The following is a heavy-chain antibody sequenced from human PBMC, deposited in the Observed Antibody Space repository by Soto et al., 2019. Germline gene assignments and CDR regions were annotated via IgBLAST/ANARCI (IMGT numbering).Heavy chain of an antibody. CDR1: GGSISSGGYY. Sequence: SETLSLTCTVSGGSISSGGYYWSWIRQHPGKGLEWIGYIYYSGSTYYNPSLKSRVTISVDTPKNQFSLKLSSVTAADTAVYYCARGGYSSSWYVLWGQGSLVTVSS. CDR3: ARGGYSSSWYVL. V-gene: IGHV4-31*03. D-gene: IGHD6-13*01. CDR2: IYYSGST. J-gene: IGHJ4*02.